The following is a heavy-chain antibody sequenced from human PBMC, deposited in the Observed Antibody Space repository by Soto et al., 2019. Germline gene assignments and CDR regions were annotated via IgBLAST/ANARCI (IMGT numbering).Heavy chain of an antibody. Sequence: GESLKISCRCSGYDFNTNWFGWVRQFPGRGLEWVGIIYPGDSDTRLHPSLQGHVTLPADVTVSPAFLQWLTLKPWDSGMFFCARLPRDCKKTICYYADHWGKETSVTVSS. J-gene: IGHJ4*02. D-gene: IGHD3-10*01. CDR2: IYPGDSDT. CDR1: GYDFNTNW. CDR3: ARLPRDCKKTICYYADH. V-gene: IGHV5-51*01.